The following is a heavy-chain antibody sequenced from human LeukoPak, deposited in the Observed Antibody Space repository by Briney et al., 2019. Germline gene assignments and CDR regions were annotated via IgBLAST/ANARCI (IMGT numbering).Heavy chain of an antibody. CDR2: ISSSSSYI. D-gene: IGHD6-13*01. V-gene: IGHV3-21*01. CDR3: ARGSSSWFYYMDV. CDR1: GFTLSTYS. Sequence: GSLRLSCAASGFTLSTYSMNGVRQAPGKGLEWVSSISSSSSYIYDADSVKGRFSISRDNAKNSLYLQMNSLRAEDTAVYYCARGSSSWFYYMDVWGKGTTVTVSS. J-gene: IGHJ6*03.